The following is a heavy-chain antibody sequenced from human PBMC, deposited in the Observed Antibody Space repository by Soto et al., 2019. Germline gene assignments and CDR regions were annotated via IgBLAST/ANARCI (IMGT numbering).Heavy chain of an antibody. D-gene: IGHD3-10*01. CDR3: AGGHLTMVRGVILWYYGMDV. V-gene: IGHV4-59*01. Sequence: SETLSLTSTVSGGSISSYYWSWIRQPPGKGLEWIGYIYYSGSTNYNPSLKSRVTISVDTSKNQFSLKLSSVTAADTAVYYCAGGHLTMVRGVILWYYGMDVWGQGTTVTVSS. J-gene: IGHJ6*02. CDR2: IYYSGST. CDR1: GGSISSYY.